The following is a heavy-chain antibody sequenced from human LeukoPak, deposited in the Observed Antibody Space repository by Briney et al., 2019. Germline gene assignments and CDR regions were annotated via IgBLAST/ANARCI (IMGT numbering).Heavy chain of an antibody. CDR2: ISSISSYL. CDR1: GFTLSSYS. J-gene: IGHJ6*02. CDR3: ASVSGYDFPEYYYYYYGMDV. D-gene: IGHD5-12*01. V-gene: IGHV3-21*01. Sequence: GGSLILSCAASGFTLSSYSMNWVRHAPGKGLEWVSSISSISSYLYHAHSVKRRFIISQDNDHISLSLQMNSLRAQETAVYYCASVSGYDFPEYYYYYYGMDVWGQGTTVTVPS.